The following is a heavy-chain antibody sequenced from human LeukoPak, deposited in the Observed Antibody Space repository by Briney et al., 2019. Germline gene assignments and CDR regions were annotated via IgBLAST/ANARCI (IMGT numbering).Heavy chain of an antibody. CDR2: ILNDGSNT. V-gene: IGHV3-30*18. CDR1: GFTFRNFV. CDR3: AKYKGAALYYHYGLDV. D-gene: IGHD1-14*01. J-gene: IGHJ6*02. Sequence: GRSLRLSCAASGFTFRNFVMHWVRQAPGKGLEWVAGILNDGSNTDYADSVKGRFTVSRDNSENTLYLQMNSLRDEDTAVYYCAKYKGAALYYHYGLDVWGPGTTVIVSS.